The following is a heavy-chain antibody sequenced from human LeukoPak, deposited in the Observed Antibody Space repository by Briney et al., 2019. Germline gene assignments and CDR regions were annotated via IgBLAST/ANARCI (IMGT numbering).Heavy chain of an antibody. CDR2: INPNSGGT. J-gene: IGHJ6*03. CDR3: ARDAQPSNMIAVVPNYYYYMDV. D-gene: IGHD3-22*01. Sequence: GASVKVSCKASGYTFTGYYMHWVRQAPGQGLEWMGWINPNSGGTNYAQKFQGRVTMTRDTSISTAYMELSRLRSDDTAVYYCARDAQPSNMIAVVPNYYYYMDVWGKGTTVTVSS. CDR1: GYTFTGYY. V-gene: IGHV1-2*02.